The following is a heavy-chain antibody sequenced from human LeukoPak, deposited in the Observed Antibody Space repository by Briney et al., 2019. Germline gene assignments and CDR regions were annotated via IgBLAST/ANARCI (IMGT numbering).Heavy chain of an antibody. V-gene: IGHV6-1*01. D-gene: IGHD5-12*01. CDR2: TYYRSKWYN. Sequence: SQTLSLTCAISGDSVSSNSAAWNWIRQSPSGGLEWLGMTYYRSKWYNDCAVSVESRITINPDTSKNQFSLQLNSVTPEDTAVYYCAREPGGAGYSGYDPFDYWGQGTLVTVSS. CDR1: GDSVSSNSAA. CDR3: AREPGGAGYSGYDPFDY. J-gene: IGHJ4*02.